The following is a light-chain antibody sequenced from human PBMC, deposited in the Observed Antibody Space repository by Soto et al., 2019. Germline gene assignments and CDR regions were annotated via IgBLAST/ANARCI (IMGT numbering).Light chain of an antibody. CDR1: SSDIGGYNF. J-gene: IGLJ1*01. Sequence: QSALTQPASVSGSPGQSITISCTGNSSDIGGYNFVSWYHQHPGKAPKLMIYEVSNRPSGVSDRFSGSKSGNTASLTISGLQAEDEADYYCSSFRSGTTLFGTGTKVTVL. CDR3: SSFRSGTTL. CDR2: EVS. V-gene: IGLV2-14*01.